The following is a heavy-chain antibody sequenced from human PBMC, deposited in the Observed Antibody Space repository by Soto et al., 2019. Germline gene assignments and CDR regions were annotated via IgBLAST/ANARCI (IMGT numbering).Heavy chain of an antibody. V-gene: IGHV3-74*01. J-gene: IGHJ4*02. Sequence: GGSLRLSCAASGFTFSSYWMHWVRQAPGKGLVWVSLINNDGSSTVYADFVKVLFTISRDNAKNTLYLQMNSLRAEDTAVYYCARDFGYWGQGTLVTVSS. CDR1: GFTFSSYW. D-gene: IGHD3-10*01. CDR2: INNDGSST. CDR3: ARDFGY.